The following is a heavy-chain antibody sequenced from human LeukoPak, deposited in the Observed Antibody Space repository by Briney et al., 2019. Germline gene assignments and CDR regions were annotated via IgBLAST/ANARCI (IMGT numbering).Heavy chain of an antibody. Sequence: GGSLRLSCAASGLTFSSYWMSWVREAPGKGLEWVANIKQAGRENYYVASVKGRFTISRDNAKNSLYLQMNSLRAEDTAVYYCASSSGSYYQDFDYWGQGTLVTVSS. J-gene: IGHJ4*02. V-gene: IGHV3-7*01. CDR3: ASSSGSYYQDFDY. CDR2: IKQAGREN. CDR1: GLTFSSYW. D-gene: IGHD3-10*01.